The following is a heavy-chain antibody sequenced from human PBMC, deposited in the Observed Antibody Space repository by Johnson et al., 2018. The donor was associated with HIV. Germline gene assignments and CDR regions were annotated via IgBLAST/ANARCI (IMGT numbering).Heavy chain of an antibody. Sequence: QVYLVESGGGVVQPGRSLRLSCAASGFTFSSYAMHWVRQAPGKGLEWVAVISYDGSNKYYADSVKGRFTNSRDNSKNTLYLQMNSLRAEDTAVYYCARDMEAYCSGGSCYSAAFDIWGQGTMVTVSS. CDR2: ISYDGSNK. CDR1: GFTFSSYA. D-gene: IGHD2-15*01. J-gene: IGHJ3*02. V-gene: IGHV3-30-3*01. CDR3: ARDMEAYCSGGSCYSAAFDI.